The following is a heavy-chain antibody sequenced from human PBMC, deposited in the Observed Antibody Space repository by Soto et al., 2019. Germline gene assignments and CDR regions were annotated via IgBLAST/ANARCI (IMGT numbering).Heavy chain of an antibody. CDR1: GGSIRSGGYS. Sequence: QLQLQESGSGLVKPSQTLSLTCAASGGSIRSGGYSWSWIRQPPGQGLEWIAYIYHSVSTYYNPTLKSRVTISVDRSKNQFSLKLSSVPAADTDVYDCDRVPDYWGQGTLVTVSS. J-gene: IGHJ4*02. CDR3: DRVPDY. CDR2: IYHSVST. V-gene: IGHV4-30-2*01.